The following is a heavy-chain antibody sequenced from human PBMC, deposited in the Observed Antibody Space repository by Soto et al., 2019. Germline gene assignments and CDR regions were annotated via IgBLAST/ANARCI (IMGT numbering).Heavy chain of an antibody. D-gene: IGHD6-19*01. J-gene: IGHJ4*02. Sequence: PSETLCLTCTVSVSSSSPYYWTWIRQPPGKGLEWIGNLHYSGSTCYNPSLKGRVTMSVDTSENQLPLKLITVTDADTAVSYGARGRIIGAGLTPWGQGTLVTVSS. CDR2: LHYSGST. CDR3: ARGRIIGAGLTP. CDR1: VSSSSPYY. V-gene: IGHV4-59*12.